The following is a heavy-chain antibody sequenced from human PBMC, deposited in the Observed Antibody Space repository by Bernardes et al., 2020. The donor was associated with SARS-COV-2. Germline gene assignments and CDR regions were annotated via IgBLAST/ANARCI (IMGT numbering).Heavy chain of an antibody. V-gene: IGHV1-18*01. CDR3: ASALISDCSGGSCYPDYGDCIDY. CDR2: ISAYNGYT. J-gene: IGHJ4*02. Sequence: ASVKVSCKTSGYTFTAYVIIWVRQAPGQGLESMGWISAYNGYTNYAQKFQGRVTMTTDTSTSTAYMELRSLRSDDTAVYYCASALISDCSGGSCYPDYGDCIDYGDKGTL. D-gene: IGHD2-15*01. CDR1: GYTFTAYV.